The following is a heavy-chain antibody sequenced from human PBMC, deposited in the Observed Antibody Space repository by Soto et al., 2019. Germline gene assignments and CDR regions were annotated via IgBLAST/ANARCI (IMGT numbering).Heavy chain of an antibody. D-gene: IGHD6-19*01. J-gene: IGHJ5*02. V-gene: IGHV4-39*01. CDR1: GGSISSSSYY. CDR2: IYYSGST. CDR3: ARQSGEQWLVRRNWFDP. Sequence: LSLTCTVSGGSISSSSYYWGWIRQPPGKGLEWIGSIYYSGSTYYNPSLKSRVTISVDTSKNQFSLKLSSVTAADTAVYYCARQSGEQWLVRRNWFDPWGQGTLVTVSS.